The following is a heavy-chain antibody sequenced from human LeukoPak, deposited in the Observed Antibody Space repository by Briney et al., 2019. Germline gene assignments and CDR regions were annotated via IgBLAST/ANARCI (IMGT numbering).Heavy chain of an antibody. D-gene: IGHD1-26*01. CDR2: ISAYNGNT. CDR1: GYTFTSYD. CDR3: ARDGKWEPRTIFDY. J-gene: IGHJ4*02. V-gene: IGHV1-18*01. Sequence: ASVKVSCKASGYTFTSYDISWVRQAPGQGLEWMGWISAYNGNTNYAQKFQGRVTMTTDTSTSTAYMELRSLRSDDTAVYYCARDGKWEPRTIFDYWGQGTLVTVSS.